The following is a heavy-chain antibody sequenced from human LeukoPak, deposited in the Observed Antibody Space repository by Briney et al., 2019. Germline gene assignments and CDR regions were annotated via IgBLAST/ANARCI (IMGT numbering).Heavy chain of an antibody. J-gene: IGHJ4*02. Sequence: GGSLRLSCVASRFTFSNHYMSWVRQAPGKGLEWVSSISSGSSHIYYADSVKGRFTISRDNAKNSLYLQMNSLRAEDTAVYYCARDREQWLVRRFDYWGQGTLVTVSS. V-gene: IGHV3-21*06. CDR2: ISSGSSHI. CDR1: RFTFSNHY. CDR3: ARDREQWLVRRFDY. D-gene: IGHD6-19*01.